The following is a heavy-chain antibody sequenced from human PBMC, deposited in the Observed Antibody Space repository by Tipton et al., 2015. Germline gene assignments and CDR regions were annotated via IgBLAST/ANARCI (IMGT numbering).Heavy chain of an antibody. J-gene: IGHJ4*02. CDR2: IYYSGST. Sequence: TLSLTCTVSGGSISSYYWTWIRQPPGKGLEWIGHIYYSGSTNYNPSLKSRVTMSVDTSKNQFSLRLSSVTAADTALYYCARHRDYYDSRGVYFDYWGQGPLVTVSS. D-gene: IGHD3-22*01. CDR3: ARHRDYYDSRGVYFDY. V-gene: IGHV4-59*08. CDR1: GGSISSYY.